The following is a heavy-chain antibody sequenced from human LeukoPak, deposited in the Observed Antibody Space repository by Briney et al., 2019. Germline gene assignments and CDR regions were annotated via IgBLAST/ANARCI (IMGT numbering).Heavy chain of an antibody. Sequence: ASVKVSCKASGYTFTDYYMHWVRQAPGQGLAWMGWINPNSGGTKYAQKFQGRVTMTRDTSINTAYPELSRLTYDDTAVYYCAGLPRYNWNEPLDYWGQGTLVTVSS. CDR1: GYTFTDYY. D-gene: IGHD1-20*01. V-gene: IGHV1-2*02. CDR2: INPNSGGT. J-gene: IGHJ4*02. CDR3: AGLPRYNWNEPLDY.